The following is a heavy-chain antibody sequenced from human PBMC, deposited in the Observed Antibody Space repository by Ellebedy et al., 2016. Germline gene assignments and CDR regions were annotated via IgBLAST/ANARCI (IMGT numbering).Heavy chain of an antibody. V-gene: IGHV3-15*07. D-gene: IGHD1-26*01. CDR2: IKRKIDGETT. Sequence: GGSLRLSCEASGFIFSDAWMNWVRQAPGKGLEWVGRIKRKIDGETTDYGAPVKGRFIISRDDSRDTLLLQMNSLRIEDTAVYYCTGSYRAFDIWGQGTMVTVSS. CDR3: TGSYRAFDI. CDR1: GFIFSDAW. J-gene: IGHJ3*02.